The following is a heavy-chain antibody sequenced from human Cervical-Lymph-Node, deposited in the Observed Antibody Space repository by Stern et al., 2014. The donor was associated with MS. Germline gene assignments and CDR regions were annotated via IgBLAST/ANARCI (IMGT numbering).Heavy chain of an antibody. J-gene: IGHJ4*02. CDR2: IWYDGSNK. CDR1: GFTFSSYG. D-gene: IGHD3-10*01. Sequence: VQLVQSGGGVVQPGRSLRLSCAASGFTFSSYGMHWVRQAPGKGLEWVAVIWYDGSNKYSADSVKGRFTISRDNSKNTLYLQMNSLRAEDTAVYYCARGSYGSGSYYHFDYWGQGTLVTVSS. CDR3: ARGSYGSGSYYHFDY. V-gene: IGHV3-33*01.